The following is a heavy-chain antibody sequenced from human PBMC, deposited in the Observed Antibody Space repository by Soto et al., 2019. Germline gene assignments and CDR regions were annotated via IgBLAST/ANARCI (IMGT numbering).Heavy chain of an antibody. CDR1: GASINSGDYY. J-gene: IGHJ6*02. CDR3: ARGQRVEKTYYYYYGMDV. V-gene: IGHV4-30-4*02. CDR2: IYYSGSI. Sequence: SETLSLTCTVSGASINSGDYYWSWIRQPPGKGLEWIGYIYYSGSIYHNPSLKSRVIISVDTSKNQFSLKLSSVTAADTAVYYCARGQRVEKTYYYYYGMDVWGQGTTVTVSS.